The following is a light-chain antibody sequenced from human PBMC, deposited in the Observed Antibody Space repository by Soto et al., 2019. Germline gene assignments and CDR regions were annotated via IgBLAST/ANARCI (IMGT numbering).Light chain of an antibody. J-gene: IGKJ4*01. V-gene: IGKV3-20*01. CDR3: QQYCSSQT. CDR2: GAS. Sequence: EIVLTQSPGTLSLSPGERATLSCRASQSVSSSYLAWYQQKPGQPPSLLLYGASSGATCIPDRVSGSGSGTDFTPTISRLEPEDLAVYYGQQYCSSQTFGLGTKVEIK. CDR1: QSVSSSY.